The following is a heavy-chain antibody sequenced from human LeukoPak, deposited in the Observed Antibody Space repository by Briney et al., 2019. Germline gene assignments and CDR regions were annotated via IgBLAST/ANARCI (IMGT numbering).Heavy chain of an antibody. CDR3: AKDITAGSFYYYTMDV. CDR2: ISWNSGNI. CDR1: GFTFDDYA. Sequence: PGGSLRLSCAASGFTFDDYAMHWVRQAPGKGLEWVSGISWNSGNIGYADSVKGRFTISRDNAKNSLYLQMNSLRAEDTALYYCAKDITAGSFYYYTMDVWGQGTTVTVSS. D-gene: IGHD6-13*01. V-gene: IGHV3-9*01. J-gene: IGHJ6*02.